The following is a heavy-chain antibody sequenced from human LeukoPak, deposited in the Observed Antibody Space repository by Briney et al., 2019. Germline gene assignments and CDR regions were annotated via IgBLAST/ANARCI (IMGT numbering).Heavy chain of an antibody. D-gene: IGHD3-9*01. Sequence: SETLSLTCTVSGGSISSYYWSWIRQPPGKGLEWIGYIYYSGSTNYNPSLKSRVTISVDTSKNQFSLKLSSATAADTAVYYCARAVGDLGNILTGYPYHFDYWGQGTLVTVSS. CDR3: ARAVGDLGNILTGYPYHFDY. CDR2: IYYSGST. J-gene: IGHJ4*02. V-gene: IGHV4-59*01. CDR1: GGSISSYY.